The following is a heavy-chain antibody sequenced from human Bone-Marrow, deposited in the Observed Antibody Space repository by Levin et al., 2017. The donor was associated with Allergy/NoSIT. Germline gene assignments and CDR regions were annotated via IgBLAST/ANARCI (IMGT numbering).Heavy chain of an antibody. D-gene: IGHD6-19*01. Sequence: SCAVSGFTFSNYGMHWVRQAPGKGLEWVALISYDGSDKDYADSVKGRFTISRDSSKNTLYLQMNSLRAEDTAVYYCAKLLPWLVLTAPFDYRGQGTLVTVSS. V-gene: IGHV3-30*18. CDR1: GFTFSNYG. CDR3: AKLLPWLVLTAPFDY. J-gene: IGHJ4*02. CDR2: ISYDGSDK.